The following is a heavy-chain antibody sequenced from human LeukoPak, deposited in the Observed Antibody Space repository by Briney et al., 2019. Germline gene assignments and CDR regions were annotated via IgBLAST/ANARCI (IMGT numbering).Heavy chain of an antibody. CDR3: ARDSDFRGYSYGYGENAFDI. Sequence: SVKVSCKASGGTFSSYAISWVRQAPGQGLEWMGRIIPIFGTANYAQKFQGRVTITTDESTSTAYMELSSLRSEDTAVYYCARDSDFRGYSYGYGENAFDIWGQGTMVTVSS. J-gene: IGHJ3*02. V-gene: IGHV1-69*05. CDR1: GGTFSSYA. D-gene: IGHD5-18*01. CDR2: IIPIFGTA.